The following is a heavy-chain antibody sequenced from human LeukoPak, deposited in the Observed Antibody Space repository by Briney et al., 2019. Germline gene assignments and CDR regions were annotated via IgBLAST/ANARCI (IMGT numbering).Heavy chain of an antibody. CDR2: IYLSGTT. V-gene: IGHV4-59*01. Sequence: TSETLSLTCTVSGGSISSYYWSWIQQPPGKGLEWIGYIYLSGTTNDNPTKYNPSLKSRVTISVDTSKNQFSLKLRSVTAADTAVYYCASDLLGAFDIWGQGTMVTVSS. CDR1: GGSISSYY. D-gene: IGHD2-15*01. CDR3: ASDLLGAFDI. J-gene: IGHJ3*02.